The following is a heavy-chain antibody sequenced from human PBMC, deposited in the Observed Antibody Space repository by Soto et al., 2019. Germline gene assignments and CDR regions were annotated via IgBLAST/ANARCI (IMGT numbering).Heavy chain of an antibody. Sequence: SETLSLTCTVSGGSISSSSYYWGWIRQPPGKGLEWIGSIYYSGSTYYNPSLKSRVTISVDTSKNQFSLKLSSVTAADTAVYYCAGTDYGHYVWFDYWGQGTLVTVSS. CDR2: IYYSGST. CDR1: GGSISSSSYY. CDR3: AGTDYGHYVWFDY. D-gene: IGHD4-17*01. J-gene: IGHJ5*01. V-gene: IGHV4-39*01.